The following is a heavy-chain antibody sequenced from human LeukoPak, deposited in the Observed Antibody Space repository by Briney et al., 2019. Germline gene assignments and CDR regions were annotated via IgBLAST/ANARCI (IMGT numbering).Heavy chain of an antibody. D-gene: IGHD3-16*01. Sequence: GGSLRLSCAASGFSFSSYSMNWVRQAPGKGLEWLSYLTSSGIIYYADSVKGRFTVSRDNAKTSLYLQMNSLRVEDTAVYYCASVRGGYWGQGTLVTVSS. J-gene: IGHJ4*02. V-gene: IGHV3-48*01. CDR1: GFSFSSYS. CDR3: ASVRGGY. CDR2: LTSSGII.